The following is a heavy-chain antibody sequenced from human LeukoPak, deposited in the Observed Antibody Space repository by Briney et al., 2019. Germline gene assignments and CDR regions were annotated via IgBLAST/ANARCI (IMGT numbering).Heavy chain of an antibody. CDR3: ARADRDGNKRFLD. Sequence: PGGSLRLSCAASGFTFSSYNVIWARQAPGKGLEWVSYVSSSGTTTYYADSVKGRFTISRDNGKNLVSLQMNSLRDEDTAVYYCARADRDGNKRFLDWGQGTLVTVSS. CDR1: GFTFSSYN. V-gene: IGHV3-48*02. CDR2: VSSSGTTT. D-gene: IGHD5-24*01. J-gene: IGHJ4*02.